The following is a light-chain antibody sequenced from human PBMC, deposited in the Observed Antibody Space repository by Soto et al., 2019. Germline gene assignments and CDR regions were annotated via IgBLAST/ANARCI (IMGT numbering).Light chain of an antibody. CDR2: EVS. Sequence: ALAQPPSASGSPGQSVTISCTGTSSDIGGADYVSWFQQRPGKAPKLLTYEVSKRPSGVPDRFSASKSGNTASLTVSGLQADDEADYYCSSYAGSNNPYVFGTGTKVTVL. V-gene: IGLV2-8*01. J-gene: IGLJ1*01. CDR1: SSDIGGADY. CDR3: SSYAGSNNPYV.